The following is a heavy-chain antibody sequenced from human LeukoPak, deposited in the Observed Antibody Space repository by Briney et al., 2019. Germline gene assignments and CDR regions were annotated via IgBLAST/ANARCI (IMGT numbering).Heavy chain of an antibody. V-gene: IGHV3-30-3*01. CDR3: ARDAIVVVPAAVGMGYYYYMDV. Sequence: GGSLRLSCAASGFTFSSYAMHWVRQAPGKGLEWVAVISYDGSNKYYADSVKGRFTISRDNSKNTLYLQMNSLRAEDTAVYYCARDAIVVVPAAVGMGYYYYMDVWGKGTTVTVSS. D-gene: IGHD2-2*01. J-gene: IGHJ6*03. CDR2: ISYDGSNK. CDR1: GFTFSSYA.